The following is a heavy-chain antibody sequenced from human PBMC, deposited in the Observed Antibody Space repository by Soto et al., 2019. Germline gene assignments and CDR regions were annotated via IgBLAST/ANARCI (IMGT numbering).Heavy chain of an antibody. Sequence: SETLSLTCTISRDSISSYYWSWIRQPPGKGLEWIGYIYYSGSTNYNTSLKSRVTISVDTSKNQVSLKLSSVTTADTAVYYCARRYGGNFDYWGQGTLVT. V-gene: IGHV4-59*01. D-gene: IGHD1-26*01. CDR1: RDSISSYY. CDR3: ARRYGGNFDY. CDR2: IYYSGST. J-gene: IGHJ4*02.